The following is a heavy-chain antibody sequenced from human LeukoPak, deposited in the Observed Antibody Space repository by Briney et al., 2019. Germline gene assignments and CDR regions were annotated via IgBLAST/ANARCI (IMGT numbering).Heavy chain of an antibody. CDR2: ISGSIGDT. D-gene: IGHD3-10*01. CDR3: AREVDRGYYGSGSYKH. CDR1: GFTFSTYA. J-gene: IGHJ1*01. Sequence: GSLRLSCAASGFTFSTYALAWVRQAPGKGLEWVSAISGSIGDTYYADSVQGRVTISRDNSKNMLYLQMDSLRVEDTARYYCAREVDRGYYGSGSYKHWGQGTLVTVSS. V-gene: IGHV3-23*01.